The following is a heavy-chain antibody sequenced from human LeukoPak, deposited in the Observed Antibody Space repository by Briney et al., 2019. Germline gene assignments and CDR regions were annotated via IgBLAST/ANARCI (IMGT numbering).Heavy chain of an antibody. CDR1: GFTFSSYP. D-gene: IGHD6-6*01. Sequence: GGSLRLSCAASGFTFSSYPMNWARQAPGKGLEWVSSISSSSSYIYYADSVKGRFTISRDNAKNSLYLQMNSLRAEDTAVYYCARDSEEYSSSSLGYWGQGTLVTVSS. V-gene: IGHV3-21*01. CDR2: ISSSSSYI. J-gene: IGHJ4*02. CDR3: ARDSEEYSSSSLGY.